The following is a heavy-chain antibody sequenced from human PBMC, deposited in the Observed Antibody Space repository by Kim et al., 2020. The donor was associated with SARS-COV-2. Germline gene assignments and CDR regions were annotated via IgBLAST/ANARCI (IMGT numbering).Heavy chain of an antibody. CDR1: GYTFTGYY. D-gene: IGHD6-13*01. V-gene: IGHV1-2*06. CDR3: ARYSSSWLEAHRHWYFDL. CDR2: INPNSGGT. J-gene: IGHJ2*01. Sequence: ASVKVSCKASGYTFTGYYMHWVRQAPGQGLEWMGRINPNSGGTNYAQKFQGRVTMTRDTSISTAYMELSRLRSDDTAVYYCARYSSSWLEAHRHWYFDLWGRGTLVTVSS.